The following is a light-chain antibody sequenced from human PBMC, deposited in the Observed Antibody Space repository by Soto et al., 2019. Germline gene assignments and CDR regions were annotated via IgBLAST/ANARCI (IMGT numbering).Light chain of an antibody. CDR3: MCYAGGNNWV. J-gene: IGLJ3*02. V-gene: IGLV2-8*01. CDR2: DVT. Sequence: QSVLTQPPSASGSPGQSVTISATEPTIDVGTHGYVSWYQQHAGKAPKLMIYDVTKRPSGVPDRFSGSKSANTASLTVSGLQAEDEADYYCMCYAGGNNWVFGGGTKLTVL. CDR1: TIDVGTHGY.